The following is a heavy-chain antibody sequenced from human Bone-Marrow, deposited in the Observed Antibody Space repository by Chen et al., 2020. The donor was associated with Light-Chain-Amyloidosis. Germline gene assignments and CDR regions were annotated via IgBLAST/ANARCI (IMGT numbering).Heavy chain of an antibody. D-gene: IGHD1-26*01. CDR3: ALNSGSYYGWFDP. V-gene: IGHV3-74*01. CDR2: INSAGSST. J-gene: IGHJ5*02. Sequence: EVQLVESGGGSVQPGGSLRLSCAASGVTFTWMHWVRQAPGKGLVWLSRINSAGSSTSYADSVKGRFTISRDNTRDTVYLQMNSLSAKDTAVYYCALNSGSYYGWFDPWGQGILVTVSS. CDR1: GVTFTW.